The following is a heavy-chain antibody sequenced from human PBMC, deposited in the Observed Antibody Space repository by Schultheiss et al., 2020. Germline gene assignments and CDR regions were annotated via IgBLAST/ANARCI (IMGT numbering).Heavy chain of an antibody. D-gene: IGHD1-7*01. CDR3: ARGFTNWNYARVGDDY. Sequence: GGSLRLSFAVSGFPFSSYAMSWVRQAPGKGLEWVSAISGSGGSTYYADSVRGRFTISRDNSKNTLYLQMNSLRAEDTAVYYCARGFTNWNYARVGDDYWGQGTLVTVSS. CDR2: ISGSGGST. V-gene: IGHV3-23*01. J-gene: IGHJ4*02. CDR1: GFPFSSYA.